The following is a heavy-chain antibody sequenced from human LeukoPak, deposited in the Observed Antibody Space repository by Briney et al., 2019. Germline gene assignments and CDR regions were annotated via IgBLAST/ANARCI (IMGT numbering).Heavy chain of an antibody. Sequence: GGSLRLSCAASGFTVSSNYMSWVRQAPGKGLEWVSVIYSGGSTYYADSVKSRFTISRDNSKNTLYLQMNSLRAEDTAVYYCAREGGQLGPDAFDIWGQGTMVTVSS. CDR1: GFTVSSNY. J-gene: IGHJ3*02. D-gene: IGHD1-1*01. CDR2: IYSGGST. V-gene: IGHV3-53*01. CDR3: AREGGQLGPDAFDI.